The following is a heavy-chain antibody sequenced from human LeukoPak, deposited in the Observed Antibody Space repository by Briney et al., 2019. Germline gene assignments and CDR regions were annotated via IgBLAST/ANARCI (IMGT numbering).Heavy chain of an antibody. V-gene: IGHV4-4*07. CDR3: ARGLRTWAYSNYKANWFDP. Sequence: SETLSLTCTVSGGSISSYYWSWIRQPAGKGLEWIGRIYTSGSTNYNPSLKSRVTMSVDTSKNQFSLKLSSVTAADTAVYYCARGLRTWAYSNYKANWFDPWGQGTLVTVSS. CDR1: GGSISSYY. CDR2: IYTSGST. J-gene: IGHJ5*02. D-gene: IGHD4-11*01.